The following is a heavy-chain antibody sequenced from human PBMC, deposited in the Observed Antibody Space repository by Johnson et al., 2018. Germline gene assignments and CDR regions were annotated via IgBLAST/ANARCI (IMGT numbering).Heavy chain of an antibody. Sequence: QVQLVESGAEVKKPGASVKVSCKASGYTFTSYDINWVRQATGQGLEWMGWMNPNSGNTGYAQKFQGRVTMTRNTSISTAYMELSSRRSEDTAVYYCASSYDYGDLGAFAIWGQGTMVTVSS. V-gene: IGHV1-8*01. D-gene: IGHD4-17*01. CDR1: GYTFTSYD. J-gene: IGHJ3*02. CDR2: MNPNSGNT. CDR3: ASSYDYGDLGAFAI.